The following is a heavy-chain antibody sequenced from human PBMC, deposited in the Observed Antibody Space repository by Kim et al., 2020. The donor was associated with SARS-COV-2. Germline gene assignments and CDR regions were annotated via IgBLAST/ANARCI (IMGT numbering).Heavy chain of an antibody. Sequence: GGSLRLSCAASGFTFSDHYMHWIRQAPGKGLEWISRITTSCSDTYYTESVKGRFTISRDNAKNSLYLQMDSLRVEDTAVYYCARDPDTSSKVDYWGQGTLVTVSS. CDR2: ITTSCSDT. J-gene: IGHJ4*02. CDR3: ARDPDTSSKVDY. D-gene: IGHD6-13*01. V-gene: IGHV3-11*01. CDR1: GFTFSDHY.